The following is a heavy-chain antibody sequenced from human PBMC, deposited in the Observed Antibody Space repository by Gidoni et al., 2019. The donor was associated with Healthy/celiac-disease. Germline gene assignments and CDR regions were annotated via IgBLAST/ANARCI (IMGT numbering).Heavy chain of an antibody. CDR1: GVTVSRNY. V-gene: IGHV3-53*04. CDR3: ARELVAATSYYYGMDV. CDR2: IYSGGST. J-gene: IGHJ6*02. D-gene: IGHD2-15*01. Sequence: EVQLVESGGGSVQPGGSLRLSWPASGVTVSRNYMSWVRQAPGKGLEWVSVIYSGGSTYYADSVKGRFTISRHNSKNTLYLQMNSLRAEDTAVYYCARELVAATSYYYGMDVWGQGTTVTVSS.